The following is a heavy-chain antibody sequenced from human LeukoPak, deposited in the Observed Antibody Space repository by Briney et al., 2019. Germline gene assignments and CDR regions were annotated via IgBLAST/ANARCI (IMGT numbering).Heavy chain of an antibody. J-gene: IGHJ4*02. CDR2: ISAYNGNT. CDR3: ARDRGGDYYDSSGYRD. V-gene: IGHV1-18*01. D-gene: IGHD3-22*01. Sequence: ASVKVSCKASGYTFTSYGISGLRQAPGQGLEWMGWISAYNGNTNYAQKLQGRVTMTTDTSTSTAYMELRSLRSDDTAVYYCARDRGGDYYDSSGYRDWGQGTLVTVSS. CDR1: GYTFTSYG.